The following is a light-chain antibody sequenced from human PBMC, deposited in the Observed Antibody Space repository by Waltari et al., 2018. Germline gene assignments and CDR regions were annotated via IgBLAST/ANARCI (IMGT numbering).Light chain of an antibody. CDR2: DAS. V-gene: IGKV1-5*01. CDR3: QHYNNYS. Sequence: DIQMTQSPSTLSASVGDRVTITCRASQSIRSWLAWYQQKPGKAPKVLIYDASTLVSGVSSRFSGSGSGTEFTLTINGLQPDDFATYYCQHYNNYSFGQGTRVEIK. CDR1: QSIRSW. J-gene: IGKJ1*01.